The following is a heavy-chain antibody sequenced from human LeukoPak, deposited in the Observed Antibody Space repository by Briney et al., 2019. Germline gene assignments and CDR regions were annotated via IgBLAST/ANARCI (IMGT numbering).Heavy chain of an antibody. CDR3: ARPPHRYGFDM. Sequence: GGPLRLSCAASGFSLSSNWMHWIRHVPGKGLVWVSHINPDGSNIRYADSVKGRFTISRDNAKNTVYLQMNSLRAEDTAVYYCARPPHRYGFDMWGQGTRVTVSS. CDR2: INPDGSNI. CDR1: GFSLSSNW. J-gene: IGHJ3*02. V-gene: IGHV3-74*01.